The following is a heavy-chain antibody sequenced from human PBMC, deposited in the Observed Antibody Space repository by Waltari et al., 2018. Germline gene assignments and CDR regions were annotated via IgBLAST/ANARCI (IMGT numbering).Heavy chain of an antibody. CDR3: AREPPGPPGLFDS. CDR1: ADTFNMYA. J-gene: IGHJ5*01. CDR2: IVPRLGKT. D-gene: IGHD2-2*01. Sequence: QVHLVQSGAEVRKPGSSVTVSCRASADTFNMYAFNWVRQTPGQRFQGRGGIVPRLGKTTYAQKFQGRVTITADKSTSTAYMDLRSLSSLDTAVYFCAREPPGPPGLFDSWGQGTPVTVTS. V-gene: IGHV1-69*06.